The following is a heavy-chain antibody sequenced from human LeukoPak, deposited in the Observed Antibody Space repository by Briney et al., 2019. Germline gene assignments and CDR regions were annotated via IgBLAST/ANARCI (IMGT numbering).Heavy chain of an antibody. CDR3: ASAYLIRDAFDI. CDR1: GGAIGSGAYY. Sequence: PSETLSLTCTVSGGAIGSGAYYWSWIRQHPGKGLEWIGYIHYSGSTYYNTSLKTRVTISVDTSKNQFSLKLSSVTAADTAAYYCASAYLIRDAFDIWGQGTMVTVSS. CDR2: IHYSGST. D-gene: IGHD3-16*01. V-gene: IGHV4-31*03. J-gene: IGHJ3*02.